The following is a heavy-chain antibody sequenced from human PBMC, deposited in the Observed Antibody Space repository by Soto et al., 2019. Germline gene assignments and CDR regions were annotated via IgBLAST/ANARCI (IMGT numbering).Heavy chain of an antibody. Sequence: EVQLLESGGGIVQPGGSLRLSCAASGFIFNAYAMTWVRQAPGKGLEWVSAIGGSGGNTYYAASVKGRFTISRDNSRATVDLQRTSLRAADTAVYYCARVASDYITSLDNWGQGILVTVSS. CDR3: ARVASDYITSLDN. CDR1: GFIFNAYA. J-gene: IGHJ4*02. V-gene: IGHV3-23*01. D-gene: IGHD4-4*01. CDR2: IGGSGGNT.